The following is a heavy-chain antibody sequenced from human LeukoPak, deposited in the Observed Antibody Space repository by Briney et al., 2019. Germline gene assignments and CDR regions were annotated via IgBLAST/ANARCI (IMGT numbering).Heavy chain of an antibody. V-gene: IGHV4-34*01. D-gene: IGHD3-22*01. J-gene: IGHJ5*02. CDR1: GGSFSGYY. CDR3: ASRPYYYDSSGYTRP. CDR2: INHSGST. Sequence: MTSETLSLTCTVYGGSFSGYYWSWIRQPPGKGLEWIGEINHSGSTNYNPSLKSRVTISVDTSKNQFSLKLSSVTAADTAVYYCASRPYYYDSSGYTRPWGQGTLVTVSS.